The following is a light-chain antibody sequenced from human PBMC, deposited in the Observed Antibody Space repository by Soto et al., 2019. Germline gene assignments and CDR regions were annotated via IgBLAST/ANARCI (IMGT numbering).Light chain of an antibody. Sequence: IVMTQSPATLSVSPGQRATLSCRASLSVSSNLAWYQHKPGQAPRLLIYGASTRATGIPARFSGSGSGTEFTLTINSLQSEDFAVYYCQQYDSSWTFGHGTKVEIK. V-gene: IGKV3-15*01. CDR1: LSVSSN. CDR2: GAS. J-gene: IGKJ1*01. CDR3: QQYDSSWT.